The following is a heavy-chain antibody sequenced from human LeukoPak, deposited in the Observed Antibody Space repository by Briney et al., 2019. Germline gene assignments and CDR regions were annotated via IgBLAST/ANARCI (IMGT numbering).Heavy chain of an antibody. Sequence: KPSETLSLTCTVSGGSISNFYWSWIRQPPGKGLEWIGYINNSGTTDYKPSLESRVTISVDTSQKQFSLRLTSVTAADTAVYYCARVFRYSESYRGSYYFDFWGQGILVTVSS. J-gene: IGHJ4*02. CDR1: GGSISNFY. D-gene: IGHD1-26*01. CDR2: INNSGTT. CDR3: ARVFRYSESYRGSYYFDF. V-gene: IGHV4-59*01.